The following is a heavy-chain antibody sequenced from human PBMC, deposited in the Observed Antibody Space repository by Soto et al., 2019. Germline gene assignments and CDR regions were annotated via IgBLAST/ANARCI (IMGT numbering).Heavy chain of an antibody. CDR2: ISYDGSNK. Sequence: QVQLVESGGGVVQPGRSLRLSCAASGFTFSSYGMHWVRQAPGKGLEWVAVISYDGSNKYYADSVKGRFTISRDNSKNTMYLQMNSLRAEDTAVYYCAKDRRESRVAVTLVFPHEYWGQGTLVTVSS. CDR3: AKDRRESRVAVTLVFPHEY. D-gene: IGHD2-15*01. V-gene: IGHV3-30*18. J-gene: IGHJ4*02. CDR1: GFTFSSYG.